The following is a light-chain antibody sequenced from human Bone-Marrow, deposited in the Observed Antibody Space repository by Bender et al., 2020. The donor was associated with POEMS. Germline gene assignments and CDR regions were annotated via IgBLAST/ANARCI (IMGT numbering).Light chain of an antibody. J-gene: IGLJ2*01. CDR3: ATWDGSLNVVV. CDR1: SSNIGSNN. Sequence: QSVLTQPPSASGTPGQRVTISCSGSSSNIGSNNVNWFQHLPGTAPKLLISSDSQRPSGVPDRFSGSTSGTSASLAISGLQSEDEADYYCATWDGSLNVVVFGGGTKLTVL. CDR2: SDS. V-gene: IGLV1-44*01.